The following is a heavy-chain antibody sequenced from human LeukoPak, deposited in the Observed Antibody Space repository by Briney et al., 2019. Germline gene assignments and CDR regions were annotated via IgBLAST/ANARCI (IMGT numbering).Heavy chain of an antibody. CDR2: IIPIFGTA. V-gene: IGHV1-69*05. CDR1: GGTFSSYA. D-gene: IGHD6-13*01. CDR3: ARVRGSSWYRAEGWFDP. J-gene: IGHJ5*02. Sequence: SVKVSCKASGGTFSSYAISWVRQAPGQGLEWMGRIIPIFGTANYAQKFQGRVTITTDESTSTAYMELSSLSSEDTAVYYCARVRGSSWYRAEGWFDPWGQGTLVTVSS.